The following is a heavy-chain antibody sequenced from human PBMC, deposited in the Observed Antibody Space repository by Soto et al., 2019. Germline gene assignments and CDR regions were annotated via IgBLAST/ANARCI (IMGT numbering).Heavy chain of an antibody. CDR3: AGVPGVLSWFDP. CDR2: ISGSGGST. CDR1: GFTFSSYA. D-gene: IGHD6-19*01. V-gene: IGHV3-23*01. Sequence: EVQLLESGGGLVQPGGSLRLSCAASGFTFSSYAMSWVRRAPGKGLEWVSAISGSGGSTYYADSVKGRFTISRDNSKNTLYLQMNSLRAEDTAVYYCAGVPGVLSWFDPCGQGTLVTVSS. J-gene: IGHJ5*02.